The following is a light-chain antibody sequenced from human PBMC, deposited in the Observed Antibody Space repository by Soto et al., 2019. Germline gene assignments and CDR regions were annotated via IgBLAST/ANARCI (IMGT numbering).Light chain of an antibody. V-gene: IGKV3-15*01. J-gene: IGKJ5*01. Sequence: EIVMTQSPATLSVSPGERATLSCRASQSVNSMLAWYQQKPVQAPRLLIYGASTRATGIPARFSGSGSGTEFTLTISSLQPDDFATYYCQQYNTYPITFGQGTRLEIK. CDR2: GAS. CDR3: QQYNTYPIT. CDR1: QSVNSM.